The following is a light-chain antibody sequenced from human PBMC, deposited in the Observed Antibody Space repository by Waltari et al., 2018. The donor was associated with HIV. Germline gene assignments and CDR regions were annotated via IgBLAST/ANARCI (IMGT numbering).Light chain of an antibody. J-gene: IGKJ1*01. CDR2: EAS. Sequence: DIQMTQSPSTLSASTGDRAAITCRASQSIGNSLAWYQQKPGTAPKLLIHEASSLTIGVSSRFSGSGFGTEFILTIRNLQPDDFAIYYCQEYQNNWTFGQGTKV. CDR1: QSIGNS. CDR3: QEYQNNWT. V-gene: IGKV1-5*03.